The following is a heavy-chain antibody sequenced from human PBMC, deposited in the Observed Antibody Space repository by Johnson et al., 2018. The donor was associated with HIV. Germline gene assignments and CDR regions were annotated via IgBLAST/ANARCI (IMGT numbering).Heavy chain of an antibody. CDR3: AKGRSSTPWEHAFDI. CDR2: ISFDGSNK. D-gene: IGHD1-1*01. CDR1: GFTFSSYA. Sequence: QVQLVESGGGVVQPGRSLRLSCAASGFTFSSYAMHWVRQAPGKGLEWVALISFDGSNKYHADSVKGRFTISRANSKNTLYLQMNSLRGEDTAVYYCAKGRSSTPWEHAFDIWGQGTMVTVSS. V-gene: IGHV3-30*04. J-gene: IGHJ3*02.